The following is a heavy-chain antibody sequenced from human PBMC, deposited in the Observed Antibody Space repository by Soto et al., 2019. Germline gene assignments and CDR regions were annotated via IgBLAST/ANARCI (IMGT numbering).Heavy chain of an antibody. D-gene: IGHD5-12*01. Sequence: PGESLKISCKGSGYSFTSYWIGWVRQMPVKGLEWMGIIYPGDSDTRYSPSFQGQVTISADKSISTAYLQWSSLKASDTAMYYCARRARGYSGYHPYYFVDWGQGTRVNVSS. CDR2: IYPGDSDT. CDR1: GYSFTSYW. V-gene: IGHV5-51*01. CDR3: ARRARGYSGYHPYYFVD. J-gene: IGHJ4*02.